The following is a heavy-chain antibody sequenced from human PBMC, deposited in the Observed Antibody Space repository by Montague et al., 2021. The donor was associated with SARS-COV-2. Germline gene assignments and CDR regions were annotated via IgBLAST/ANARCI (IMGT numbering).Heavy chain of an antibody. Sequence: CAISGDSVVKNDSAWGGHRQSPSTRLQFLGRTFYRTEWNYHYADXVKSRITVDPDTSKNQVSLQLRSVTPEDTAVYFCARVRHLGRGMDVWGQGTTVTVSS. CDR2: TFYRTEWNY. J-gene: IGHJ6*02. V-gene: IGHV6-1*01. CDR3: ARVRHLGRGMDV. D-gene: IGHD7-27*01. CDR1: GDSVVKNDSA.